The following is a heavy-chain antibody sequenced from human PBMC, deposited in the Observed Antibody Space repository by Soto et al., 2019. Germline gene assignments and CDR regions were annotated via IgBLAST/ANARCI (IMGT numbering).Heavy chain of an antibody. J-gene: IGHJ4*02. Sequence: GGSLRLSCAASGFTFSSYGMHWVRQAPGKGLEWVAVISYDGSNKYYADSVKGRFTISRDNSKNTLYLQMNSLRAEDTAVYYCAKEFHDSSGYYDVHIAVFDYWGQGTLVTVSS. V-gene: IGHV3-30*18. CDR2: ISYDGSNK. CDR1: GFTFSSYG. CDR3: AKEFHDSSGYYDVHIAVFDY. D-gene: IGHD3-22*01.